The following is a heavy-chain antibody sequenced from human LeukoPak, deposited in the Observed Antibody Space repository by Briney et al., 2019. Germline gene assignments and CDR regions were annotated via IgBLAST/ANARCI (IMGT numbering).Heavy chain of an antibody. V-gene: IGHV1-46*01. CDR1: GYTFTSYY. CDR3: ARAPRCELFGYDSSGYTCYFDY. D-gene: IGHD3-22*01. J-gene: IGHJ4*02. CDR2: INPSGGST. Sequence: GASVKVSCKASGYTFTSYYMHWVRQAPGQGLEWMGIINPSGGSTSYAQKFQGRVTMTRDTSTSTVYMELSSLRSEDTAVYYCARAPRCELFGYDSSGYTCYFDYWGQGTLVTVSS.